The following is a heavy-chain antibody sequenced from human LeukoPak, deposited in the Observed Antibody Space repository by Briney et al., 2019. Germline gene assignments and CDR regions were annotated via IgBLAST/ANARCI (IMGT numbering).Heavy chain of an antibody. J-gene: IGHJ4*02. D-gene: IGHD3-3*01. CDR3: ARDDNDFWSGYFDY. Sequence: PGGSLRLSCAASGFTFSSYGMHWVRQAPGKGLEWVALIRYDGSNKYYADSVKGRFTISRDKSKNTVYLQMNSLRAEDTAVYYCARDDNDFWSGYFDYWGQGTLVTVSS. CDR1: GFTFSSYG. V-gene: IGHV3-30*02. CDR2: IRYDGSNK.